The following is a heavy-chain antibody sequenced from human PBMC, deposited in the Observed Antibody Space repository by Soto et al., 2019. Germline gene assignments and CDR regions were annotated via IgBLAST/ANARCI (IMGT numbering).Heavy chain of an antibody. CDR3: ARGAAAGLVIYEPKPLSRKNWFDP. CDR1: GGSISSGDYY. J-gene: IGHJ5*02. D-gene: IGHD6-13*01. CDR2: IYYSGST. V-gene: IGHV4-30-4*01. Sequence: PSETLSLTCTVSGGSISSGDYYWSWIRQPPGKGLEWIGSIYYSGSTYYNPSLKSRVTISVDTSKNQFSLKLSSVTAADTAVYYCARGAAAGLVIYEPKPLSRKNWFDPWGQGTQVTVSS.